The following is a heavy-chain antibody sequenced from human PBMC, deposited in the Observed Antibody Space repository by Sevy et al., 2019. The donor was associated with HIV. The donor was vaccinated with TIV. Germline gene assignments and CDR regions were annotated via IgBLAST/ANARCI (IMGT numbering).Heavy chain of an antibody. J-gene: IGHJ4*02. V-gene: IGHV4-34*01. Sequence: SETLSLTCAVYGGSFSGYYWSWIRQPPGKGLEWIREINHIGSTNYNTSLKSRVTISVDTSKNQFSLKLSTVTAAATAVYYCARVLPYSGSYSVDYWGQGTLVTVSS. CDR3: ARVLPYSGSYSVDY. CDR2: INHIGST. D-gene: IGHD1-26*01. CDR1: GGSFSGYY.